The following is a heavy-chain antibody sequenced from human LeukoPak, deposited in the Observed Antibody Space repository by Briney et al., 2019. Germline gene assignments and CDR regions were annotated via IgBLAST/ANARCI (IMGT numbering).Heavy chain of an antibody. D-gene: IGHD4-17*01. CDR3: AKGGSDYGVDY. Sequence: QAGESLRLSCVVSGFTFSNAWMSWIRQAPGKGLEWVSLISWDGGSTYYVDSVKGRFTISRDNRKNSLYLQMNSLRTEDTALYYCAKGGSDYGVDYWGQGTLVTVSS. CDR1: GFTFSNAW. CDR2: ISWDGGST. V-gene: IGHV3-43*01. J-gene: IGHJ4*02.